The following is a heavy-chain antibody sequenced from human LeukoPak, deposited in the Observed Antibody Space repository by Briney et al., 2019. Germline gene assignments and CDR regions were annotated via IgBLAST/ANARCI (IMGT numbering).Heavy chain of an antibody. D-gene: IGHD5-18*01. Sequence: SVKVSCKASGGTFSSYAISWVRQAPGQGLEWMGGIIPILGTANYAQKFQGRVTITADESTSTAYMELSSLRSEDTAVYYCATKRGYSYGSPHWGQGTLVTVSS. J-gene: IGHJ4*02. CDR3: ATKRGYSYGSPH. CDR2: IIPILGTA. CDR1: GGTFSSYA. V-gene: IGHV1-69*13.